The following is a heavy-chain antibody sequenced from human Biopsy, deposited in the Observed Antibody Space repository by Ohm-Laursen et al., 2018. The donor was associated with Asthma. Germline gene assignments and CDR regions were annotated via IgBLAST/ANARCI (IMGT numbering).Heavy chain of an antibody. Sequence: SLRLSCAVSGFTFSSYGMHWVRQAPGKGLEWVAVIWYDGSNKYYADSVKGRFTISRDNSKNTLDLQMNSLREEDTAVYYCVRDGTDDAFDIWCQGTVVSVSS. CDR2: IWYDGSNK. D-gene: IGHD1-1*01. J-gene: IGHJ3*02. CDR3: VRDGTDDAFDI. V-gene: IGHV3-33*01. CDR1: GFTFSSYG.